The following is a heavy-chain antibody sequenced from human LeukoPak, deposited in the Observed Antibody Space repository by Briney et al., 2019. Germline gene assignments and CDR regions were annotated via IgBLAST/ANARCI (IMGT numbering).Heavy chain of an antibody. V-gene: IGHV1-2*02. CDR2: ISPKSGAT. CDR1: GYTFIDYY. J-gene: IGHJ4*02. CDR3: ARGEHYYDSSGREFEY. D-gene: IGHD3-22*01. Sequence: ASVKVSCKTSGYTFIDYYMHWVRQAPGQGLEWMGWISPKSGATDYAQKFQGSVTMTWDTSMTTAYMQLGSLRSDDTAVYFCARGEHYYDSSGREFEYWGQGTLVTVSS.